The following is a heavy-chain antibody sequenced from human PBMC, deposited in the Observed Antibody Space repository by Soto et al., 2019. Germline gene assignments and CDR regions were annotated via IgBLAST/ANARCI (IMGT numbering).Heavy chain of an antibody. CDR3: ARGLDYYGSGAPLV. J-gene: IGHJ6*02. D-gene: IGHD3-10*01. CDR2: IEQDGSEK. Sequence: PGGSLRLSCAASGFTFSSYWMSWVRQAPGKGLEWVANIEQDGSEKYYVDSVKGRFTISRDNAKNSLYLQMNSLRAEDTAVYYCARGLDYYGSGAPLVWGQGTTVTVSS. CDR1: GFTFSSYW. V-gene: IGHV3-7*01.